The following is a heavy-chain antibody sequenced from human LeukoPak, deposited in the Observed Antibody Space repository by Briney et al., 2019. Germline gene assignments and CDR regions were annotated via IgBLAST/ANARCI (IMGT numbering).Heavy chain of an antibody. D-gene: IGHD5-12*01. J-gene: IGHJ4*02. CDR3: AKARSHSGYEPFDD. CDR1: GFTFSSYW. V-gene: IGHV3-30*02. Sequence: GSLRLSCAASGFTFSSYWMSWVRQAPGKGLEWVAFIWFDGTDKYYADSVKGRFTISRDNSKNTLYLQMNSLRPEDTAIYYCAKARSHSGYEPFDDWGQGTLVTVSS. CDR2: IWFDGTDK.